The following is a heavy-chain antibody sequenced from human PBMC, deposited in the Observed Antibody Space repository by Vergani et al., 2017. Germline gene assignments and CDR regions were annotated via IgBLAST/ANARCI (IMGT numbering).Heavy chain of an antibody. CDR1: GFTFSHYS. D-gene: IGHD2-2*01. CDR2: ISGNNDDV. J-gene: IGHJ6*02. CDR3: ANSYCSSLSCYAFYGMEV. V-gene: IGHV3-21*01. Sequence: EVQMVESGGGLVKPGGSLRLSCVASGFTFSHYSMNWVRQAPGKGLEWVSSISGNNDDVYYADSVKGRFTISRDNAKNSLYLDMSSLRAEDTAVYYCANSYCSSLSCYAFYGMEVWGQGTTVTVSS.